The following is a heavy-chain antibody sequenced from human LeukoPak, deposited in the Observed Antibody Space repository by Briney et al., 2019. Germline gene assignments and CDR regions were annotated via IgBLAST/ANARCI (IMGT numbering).Heavy chain of an antibody. CDR2: IYPGDSDT. CDR1: GYTFTSYW. Sequence: GESLKISCKVSGYTFTSYWIAWVRQMPGTGLEWIGLIYPGDSDTRYSPSFQGQVTISADKSISTAYLQWSSLKASDTAMYYCARRYYYDSSGSEACFDSWGQGTLVTVSS. CDR3: ARRYYYDSSGSEACFDS. J-gene: IGHJ4*02. V-gene: IGHV5-51*01. D-gene: IGHD3-22*01.